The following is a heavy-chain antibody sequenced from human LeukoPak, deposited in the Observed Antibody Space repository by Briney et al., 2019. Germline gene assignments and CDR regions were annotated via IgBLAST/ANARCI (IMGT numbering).Heavy chain of an antibody. CDR3: ARGDLYQPFDY. CDR2: IYHSGST. CDR1: GGSISSSSYY. J-gene: IGHJ4*02. V-gene: IGHV4-39*07. D-gene: IGHD3-16*01. Sequence: PSETLSLTCTVSGGSISSSSYYWGWIRQPPGKGLEWIGSIYHSGSTYYNPSLKSRVTISVDTSKNQFSLKLSSVTAADTAVYYCARGDLYQPFDYWGQGTLVTVSS.